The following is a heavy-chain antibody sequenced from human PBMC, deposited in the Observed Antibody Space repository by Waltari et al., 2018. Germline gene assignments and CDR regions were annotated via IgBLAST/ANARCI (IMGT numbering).Heavy chain of an antibody. J-gene: IGHJ4*02. Sequence: EVQLEESGGGLVQPGGSLRLSCAASGFTFSSYGMHWVRQAPGNGLVWVSRITSDGSTISYSDSVKGRFTISRDNAKNTLYLQMNSLSAEDTAVYYCASAYYDILDWGQGTLVTVSS. CDR1: GFTFSSYG. CDR2: ITSDGSTI. CDR3: ASAYYDILD. D-gene: IGHD3-9*01. V-gene: IGHV3-74*01.